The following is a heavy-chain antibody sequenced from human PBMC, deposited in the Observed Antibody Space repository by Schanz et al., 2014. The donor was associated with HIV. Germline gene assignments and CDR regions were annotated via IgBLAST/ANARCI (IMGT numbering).Heavy chain of an antibody. D-gene: IGHD3-22*01. Sequence: EVQLLESGGGLVQPGGSLRLSCAASGFTFSSYAMSWVRQAPGKGPEWVSTIRGRGGSPYYADSVKGRFTISRDNSKNTLYLQMTTLRIDDTAVYYCAKPEYDSRGNSQSHFDYWGQGTLVTVSS. CDR2: IRGRGGSP. V-gene: IGHV3-23*01. CDR3: AKPEYDSRGNSQSHFDY. J-gene: IGHJ4*02. CDR1: GFTFSSYA.